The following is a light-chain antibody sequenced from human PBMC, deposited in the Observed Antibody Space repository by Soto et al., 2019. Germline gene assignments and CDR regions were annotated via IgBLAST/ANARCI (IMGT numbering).Light chain of an antibody. CDR1: SSDVGNYNL. V-gene: IGLV2-23*01. J-gene: IGLJ2*01. Sequence: QSALTQPASVSGSPGQSITISCTGTSSDVGNYNLVSWYQQHPGKAPKLMIYEGSKRPSGVSNRFAGSKSGNTASLTISGLQAEDEADYLCCSYAGSSTMVFGGGTKLTVL. CDR2: EGS. CDR3: CSYAGSSTMV.